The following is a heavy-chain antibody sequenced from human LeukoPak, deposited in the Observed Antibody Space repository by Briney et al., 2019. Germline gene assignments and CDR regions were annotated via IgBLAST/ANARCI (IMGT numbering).Heavy chain of an antibody. J-gene: IGHJ4*02. CDR2: IYYSGST. CDR3: ARGGHYQDSNGYN. D-gene: IGHD3-22*01. CDR1: GGPISSGGYY. Sequence: KSSETLSLTCTVSGGPISSGGYYWSWIRQHPGKGLEWIGYIYYSGSTYYNPSLKSRVTISVDTSKNQFSLKLSSVTAADTAVYYCARGGHYQDSNGYNWGQGTLVTVSS. V-gene: IGHV4-31*03.